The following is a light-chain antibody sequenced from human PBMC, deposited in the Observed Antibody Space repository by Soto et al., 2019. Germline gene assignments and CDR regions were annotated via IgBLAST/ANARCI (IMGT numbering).Light chain of an antibody. CDR2: DVD. CDR1: SSDVGGYNF. V-gene: IGLV2-14*03. CDR3: CSYSGSSTIVV. Sequence: QSALTQPASVSGSPGQSITISCTGTSSDVGGYNFVSWYQQHPGKAPRLMIFDVDNRPAGVSTRFSGSKSGNTASLTISGLQAEDEADYYCCSYSGSSTIVVFCGGTKLTVL. J-gene: IGLJ2*01.